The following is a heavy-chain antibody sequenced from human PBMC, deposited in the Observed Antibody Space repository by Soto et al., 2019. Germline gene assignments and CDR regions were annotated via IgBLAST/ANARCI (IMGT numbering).Heavy chain of an antibody. CDR1: GFTFSSYS. CDR2: ISSSSSYI. Sequence: GGSLRLSCAVSGFTFSSYSMNWVRQAPGKGLEWVSSISSSSSYIYYADSVKGRFTISRDNAKNSLYLQMNSLRAEDTAVYYCASSYQYCSSTSCSKGSFDIWGQGTMVTVSS. J-gene: IGHJ3*02. V-gene: IGHV3-21*01. CDR3: ASSYQYCSSTSCSKGSFDI. D-gene: IGHD2-2*01.